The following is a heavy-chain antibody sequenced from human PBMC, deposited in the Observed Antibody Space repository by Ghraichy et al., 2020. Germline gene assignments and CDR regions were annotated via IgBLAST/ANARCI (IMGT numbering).Heavy chain of an antibody. CDR3: ARGHRLGFGELLLPYQDY. CDR1: GGSFSGYY. J-gene: IGHJ4*02. D-gene: IGHD3-10*01. V-gene: IGHV4-34*01. Sequence: SETLSLTCAVYGGSFSGYYWSWIRQPPGKGLEWIGEINHSGSTNYNPSLKSRVTISVDTSKNQFSLKLSSVTAADTAVYYCARGHRLGFGELLLPYQDYWGQGTLVTVSS. CDR2: INHSGST.